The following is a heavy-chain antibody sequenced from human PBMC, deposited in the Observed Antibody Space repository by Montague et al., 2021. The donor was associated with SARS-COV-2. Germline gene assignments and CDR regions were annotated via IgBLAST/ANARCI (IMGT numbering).Heavy chain of an antibody. V-gene: IGHV2-5*01. CDR2: XSWSDDQ. Sequence: PALVKPTQTLTLTCTFSGFSLKPSGQGVAWIRQSPGQAPEWLALXSWSDDQNYSPSLQSRLPLRTDTSNNHVVLSLTNMGPVDPATYYCAHPRAYCSDTTCYLKYDFDVWGRGTMVTVSS. CDR3: AHPRAYCSDTTCYLKYDFDV. D-gene: IGHD2-2*01. CDR1: GFSLKPSGQG. J-gene: IGHJ2*01.